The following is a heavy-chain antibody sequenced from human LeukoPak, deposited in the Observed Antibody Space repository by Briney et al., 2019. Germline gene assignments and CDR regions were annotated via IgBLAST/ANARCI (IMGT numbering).Heavy chain of an antibody. J-gene: IGHJ4*02. D-gene: IGHD6-19*01. CDR3: ARGSGCPQR. CDR1: GGSISSGGYY. Sequence: SQTLSLTCTVSGGSISSGGYYWSWIRQPPGKGLEWIGYIYHSGSTYYNPSPKSRVTISVDRSKNQFSLKLSSVTAADTAVYYCARGSGCPQRWGQGTLVTVSS. V-gene: IGHV4-30-2*01. CDR2: IYHSGST.